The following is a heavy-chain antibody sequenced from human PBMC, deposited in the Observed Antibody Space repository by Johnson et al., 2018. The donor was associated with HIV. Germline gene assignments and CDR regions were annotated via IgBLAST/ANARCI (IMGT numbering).Heavy chain of an antibody. Sequence: VQPVESGGGVVQPGRSLRLSCAASGFTFSSYAMHWVRQAPGKGLEWVSAISGSGGSTYYAHSVKGRFTISRDNSKNTLYLQMNSLRAEDTAVYYCVLQFLEWLSSDAFDIWGQGTMVTVSS. CDR2: ISGSGGST. J-gene: IGHJ3*02. D-gene: IGHD3-3*01. CDR3: VLQFLEWLSSDAFDI. V-gene: IGHV3-23*04. CDR1: GFTFSSYA.